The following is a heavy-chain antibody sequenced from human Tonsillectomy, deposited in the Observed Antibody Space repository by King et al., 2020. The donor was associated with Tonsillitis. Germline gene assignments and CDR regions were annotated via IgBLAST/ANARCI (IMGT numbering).Heavy chain of an antibody. V-gene: IGHV3-33*08. Sequence: VQLVESGGDVVQPGRSLRLSCAASGFTFSSYGMHWVRQAPGKGLEWVAVIWYDGSNKYYADSVKGRFTISRDNSKNTLYVQMNSLRAEDTAVYYCARDGKGGWHLPIVWGQGTLVTVSS. J-gene: IGHJ4*02. CDR3: ARDGKGGWHLPIV. CDR1: GFTFSSYG. CDR2: IWYDGSNK. D-gene: IGHD2-15*01.